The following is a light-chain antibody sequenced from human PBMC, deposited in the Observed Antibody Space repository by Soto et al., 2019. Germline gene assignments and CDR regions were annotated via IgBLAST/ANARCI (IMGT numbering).Light chain of an antibody. CDR1: ENIDTW. Sequence: DIQMTQSPSTLSASVGDRVTITCRASENIDTWLAWFQLKPGKAPHLLIYRASNLESGVPSRFSGSGSGTEFTLTISSLQPGDFASYYCQHYCGHSWTFGQGTKVDIK. V-gene: IGKV1-5*03. J-gene: IGKJ1*01. CDR3: QHYCGHSWT. CDR2: RAS.